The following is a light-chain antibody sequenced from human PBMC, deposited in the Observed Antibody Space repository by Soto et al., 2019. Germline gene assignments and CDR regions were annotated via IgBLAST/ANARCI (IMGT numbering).Light chain of an antibody. Sequence: EIVMTQSPATLSVSPGERATLSCRASQSVSSNLAWYQQKPGQAPRLLIYGASTRATGIPARFSGSGSGTEFTLTINSLPSEDFAVYYCQQYNNCPTWTFGQGTKVYIK. V-gene: IGKV3-15*01. J-gene: IGKJ1*01. CDR2: GAS. CDR3: QQYNNCPTWT. CDR1: QSVSSN.